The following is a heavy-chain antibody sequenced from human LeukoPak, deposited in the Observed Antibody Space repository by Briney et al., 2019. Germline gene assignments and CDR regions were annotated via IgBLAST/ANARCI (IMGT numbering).Heavy chain of an antibody. V-gene: IGHV3-21*04. CDR3: AKDHPPLLWFGEPTYYFDY. Sequence: GGSLRLSCAASAFSLNAYNMNWVRQAPGKGLEWVSSISYTGTYIYYADSVKGRFTISRDNSKNTLYLQMNSLRAEDTAVYYCAKDHPPLLWFGEPTYYFDYWGQGTLVTVSS. CDR1: AFSLNAYN. J-gene: IGHJ4*02. CDR2: ISYTGTYI. D-gene: IGHD3-10*01.